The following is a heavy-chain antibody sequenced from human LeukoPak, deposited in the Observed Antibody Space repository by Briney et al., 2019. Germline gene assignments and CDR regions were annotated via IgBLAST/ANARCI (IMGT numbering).Heavy chain of an antibody. CDR3: ARDRSGSYPNWFDP. Sequence: QPGGSLRLSCAASGFTFSSYAMHWVRQAPGKGLEWVAVISYDGSNKYYADSVKGRFTISRDNSKNTLYLQMNSLRAEDTAFYCARDRSGSYPNWFDPWGQGTLVTVSS. CDR2: ISYDGSNK. D-gene: IGHD3-10*01. J-gene: IGHJ5*02. V-gene: IGHV3-30*04. CDR1: GFTFSSYA.